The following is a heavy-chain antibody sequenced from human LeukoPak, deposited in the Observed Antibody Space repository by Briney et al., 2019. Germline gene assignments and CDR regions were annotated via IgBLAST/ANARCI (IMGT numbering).Heavy chain of an antibody. J-gene: IGHJ4*02. CDR1: GGSFSGYY. Sequence: PSETLSLTCAVYGGSFSGYYWSWIRQPPGKGLEWIGEISHSGGTNYHPSLKSRVTILVDTSKNQFSLKLSSVTAADTAVYYCARVGVGYRPYCFDYWGQGTLVTVSS. CDR2: ISHSGGT. CDR3: ARVGVGYRPYCFDY. V-gene: IGHV4-34*01. D-gene: IGHD5-18*01.